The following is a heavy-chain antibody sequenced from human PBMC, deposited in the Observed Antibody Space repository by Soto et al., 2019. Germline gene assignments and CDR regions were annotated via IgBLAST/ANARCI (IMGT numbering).Heavy chain of an antibody. CDR3: AKDRGGDLKAFDI. J-gene: IGHJ3*02. Sequence: VQLVESGGGLVKPGGSLRLSCAASGFTFSSYSMNWVRQAPGKGLEWVSSISSSSSYIYSEDSKRRRFTISRNNAKNSLYLQMNSLRVEDTALYYCAKDRGGDLKAFDIWGQGTMVTVSS. CDR2: ISSSSSYI. D-gene: IGHD3-10*01. CDR1: GFTFSSYS. V-gene: IGHV3-21*01.